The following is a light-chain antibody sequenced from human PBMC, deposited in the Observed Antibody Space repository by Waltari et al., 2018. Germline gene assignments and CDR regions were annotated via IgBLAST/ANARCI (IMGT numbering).Light chain of an antibody. CDR3: QRRGHWPPDAT. J-gene: IGKJ3*01. V-gene: IGKV3-11*01. CDR2: DTS. Sequence: EIVLTQSPATLSLSPGERATLSCRASQSGSRSLAWYHQKLGQAPRLIIYDTSTRATGIPARFSGGGSGTDFTLTISSLEPEDFAVYYCQRRGHWPPDATFGPGTRVDIK. CDR1: QSGSRS.